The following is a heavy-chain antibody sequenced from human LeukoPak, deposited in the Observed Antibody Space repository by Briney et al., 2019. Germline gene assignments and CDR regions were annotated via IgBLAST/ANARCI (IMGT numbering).Heavy chain of an antibody. CDR3: AKENSGSYSPVYF. J-gene: IGHJ4*02. Sequence: PGGSLRLSCVASGFTVSTNYMSWVRQAPGKGLKWVSIIYSSGSTYYIDSVKDRFTISRDNSKNTMYLQMNSLRDEDTALYYCAKENSGSYSPVYFWGQGTLVSVSS. CDR1: GFTVSTNY. D-gene: IGHD3-10*01. V-gene: IGHV3-66*01. CDR2: IYSSGST.